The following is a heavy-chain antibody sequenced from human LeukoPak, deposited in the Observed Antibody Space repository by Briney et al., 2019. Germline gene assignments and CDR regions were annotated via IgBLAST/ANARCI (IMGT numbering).Heavy chain of an antibody. CDR2: ISWNSGSI. CDR3: AKDSRYERGRIDY. V-gene: IGHV3-9*01. Sequence: PGGSLRLSCAASGFTFDDYAMHWVRQAPGKGLEWVSGISWNSGSIGYADSVKGRFTISRDNAKNSLYLQMNSLRAEDTALYYCAKDSRYERGRIDYWGQGTLVTVSS. D-gene: IGHD3-3*01. J-gene: IGHJ4*02. CDR1: GFTFDDYA.